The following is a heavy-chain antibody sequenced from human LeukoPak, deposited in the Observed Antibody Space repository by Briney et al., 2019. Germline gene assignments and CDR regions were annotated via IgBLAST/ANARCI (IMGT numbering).Heavy chain of an antibody. Sequence: SETLSLTCTVSGGSISSSSYYWGWLRQPPGKGLEWIGSIYYSGSTYYNPSLKSRVTISVDTSKNQFSLKLSSVTAADTAVYYCARLGLYYDFWSGPFDYWGQGTLVTVSS. CDR2: IYYSGST. D-gene: IGHD3-3*01. V-gene: IGHV4-39*01. CDR1: GGSISSSSYY. J-gene: IGHJ4*02. CDR3: ARLGLYYDFWSGPFDY.